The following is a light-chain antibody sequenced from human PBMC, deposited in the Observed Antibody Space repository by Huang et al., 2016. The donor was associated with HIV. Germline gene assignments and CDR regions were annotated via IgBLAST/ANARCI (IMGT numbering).Light chain of an antibody. CDR2: AAS. CDR3: QQYHSTPYT. J-gene: IGKJ2*01. V-gene: IGKV1-NL1*01. CDR1: QAIAKS. Sequence: DIQMTQSPSSLSASVRNRVTITCRASQAIAKSVAWYQQKPGKAPKLLLYAASRLESGVPSRFSGSGSGTDYTLTISSLQPEDCATYYCQQYHSTPYTFGQGTKLEIK.